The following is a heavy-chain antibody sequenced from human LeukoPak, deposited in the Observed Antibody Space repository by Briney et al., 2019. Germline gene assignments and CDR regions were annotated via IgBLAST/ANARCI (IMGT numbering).Heavy chain of an antibody. CDR1: GYSFTSYW. CDR3: ARSITSMYYYDSSGPRDAFDI. CDR2: IYPGDSDT. D-gene: IGHD3-22*01. Sequence: GESLKISCKGSGYSFTSYWIGWVRQMPGKGLEWMGIIYPGDSDTRYSPSFQGQVTISADKSISTAYLQWSSLKASDTAMYYCARSITSMYYYDSSGPRDAFDIWGQGTMVTVSS. J-gene: IGHJ3*02. V-gene: IGHV5-51*01.